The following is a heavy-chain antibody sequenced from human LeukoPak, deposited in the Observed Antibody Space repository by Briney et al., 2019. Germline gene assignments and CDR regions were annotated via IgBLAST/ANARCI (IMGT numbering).Heavy chain of an antibody. Sequence: ASVKVSCKASGYTFTSYDINWVRQATGQGLEWMGWMNPNSGNTGYAQKFQGRVTMTRSTSISTAYMELSSLRSEDTAAYYCARDSYYYDSSGYSLGYWGQGTLVTVSS. V-gene: IGHV1-8*01. CDR2: MNPNSGNT. J-gene: IGHJ4*02. CDR1: GYTFTSYD. CDR3: ARDSYYYDSSGYSLGY. D-gene: IGHD3-22*01.